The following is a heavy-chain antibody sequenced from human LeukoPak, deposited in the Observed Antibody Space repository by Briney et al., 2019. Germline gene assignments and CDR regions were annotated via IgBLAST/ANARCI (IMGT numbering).Heavy chain of an antibody. CDR1: GFTFSSYE. D-gene: IGHD6-13*01. Sequence: PGGSLRLSCAASGFTFSSYEMNWVRQAPGKGLEWVSYISSSGSTIYYADSVKGRFTISRDNAKNSLYLQMNSLRAEDTAVYYCARAAPAGTYFDYWGQGTLVTVSS. CDR2: ISSSGSTI. J-gene: IGHJ4*02. CDR3: ARAAPAGTYFDY. V-gene: IGHV3-48*03.